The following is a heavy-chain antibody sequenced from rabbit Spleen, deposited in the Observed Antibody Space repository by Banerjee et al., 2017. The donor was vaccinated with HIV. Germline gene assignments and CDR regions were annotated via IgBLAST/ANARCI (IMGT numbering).Heavy chain of an antibody. Sequence: QEQLEESGGDLVKPGGTLTLTCTASGFDFSRNVMCWVRQAPGKGLEWIGCIYTGSAGTYYASWAKGRFTISKTASTTVTLQMTILTAAYTATYFWARKASSNDDFGLDLWGPGTLVTVS. CDR2: IYTGSAGT. D-gene: IGHD1-1*01. CDR3: ARKASSNDDFGLDL. V-gene: IGHV1S45*01. CDR1: GFDFSRNV. J-gene: IGHJ3*01.